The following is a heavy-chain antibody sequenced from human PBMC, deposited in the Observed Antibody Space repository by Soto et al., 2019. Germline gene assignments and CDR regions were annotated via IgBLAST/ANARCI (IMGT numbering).Heavy chain of an antibody. D-gene: IGHD6-6*01. V-gene: IGHV4-4*07. CDR1: GGSISSYY. CDR3: ARDTGSPGPRFDC. Sequence: PSDTLSLTCTVSGGSISSYYWNWIRQPAGKGLEWIGRIYTSGSTNYNPSLKSRVTMSVDTSKNQSSLKVSSVTAADTAVYYCARDTGSPGPRFDCWGQGTLVTVSS. CDR2: IYTSGST. J-gene: IGHJ4*02.